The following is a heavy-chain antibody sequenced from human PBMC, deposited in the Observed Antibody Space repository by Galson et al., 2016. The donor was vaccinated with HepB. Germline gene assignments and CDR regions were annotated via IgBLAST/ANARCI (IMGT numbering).Heavy chain of an antibody. V-gene: IGHV1-18*01. Sequence: SVKVSCKASGYTLTTFGISWVRQAPGQGLEWMGWVSTNGANTNYAQNFQARVTMTTETSTNTAYMELRSLRSDDTAVYFCARDLGYDHWSDYFKSPNLDSWCQGTLVTVSS. CDR1: GYTLTTFG. D-gene: IGHD3-3*01. CDR3: ARDLGYDHWSDYFKSPNLDS. J-gene: IGHJ5*01. CDR2: VSTNGANT.